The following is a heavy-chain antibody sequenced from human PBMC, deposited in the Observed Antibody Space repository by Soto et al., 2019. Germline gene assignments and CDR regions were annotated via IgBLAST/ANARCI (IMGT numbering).Heavy chain of an antibody. CDR1: GFTFSSYA. CDR3: AKGSRAGVVFYMYCGMDV. V-gene: IGHV3-23*01. Sequence: EVQLLESGGGLVQPGGSLRLSCAASGFTFSSYAMAWVRQAPGKGLEWVSGASAGVPSTYYADSVKGRFTISRDNSKNTLYQQMGSLRAEDTAVYYCAKGSRAGVVFYMYCGMDVWGQGTTVTVSS. J-gene: IGHJ6*01. CDR2: ASAGVPST. D-gene: IGHD2-8*01.